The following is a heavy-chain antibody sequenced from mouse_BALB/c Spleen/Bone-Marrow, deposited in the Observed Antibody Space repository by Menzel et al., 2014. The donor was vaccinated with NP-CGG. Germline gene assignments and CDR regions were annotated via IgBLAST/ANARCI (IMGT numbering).Heavy chain of an antibody. CDR3: ARSDYRFDPLPY. D-gene: IGHD2-14*01. Sequence: QVQLQQPGAELVMPGASVKMSCKASGHTFTDYWMHWVKQRPGQGLEWIGVIDTSDSYTSYNQKFKGKATLTVDESSSTAYMQLSSLTSEDSAVYYCARSDYRFDPLPYWGQGTLVTVSA. CDR1: GHTFTDYW. CDR2: IDTSDSYT. J-gene: IGHJ3*01. V-gene: IGHV1-69*01.